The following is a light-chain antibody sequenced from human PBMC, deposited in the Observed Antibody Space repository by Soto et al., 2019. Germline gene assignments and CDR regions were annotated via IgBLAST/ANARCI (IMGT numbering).Light chain of an antibody. V-gene: IGKV1-5*03. J-gene: IGKJ1*01. CDR3: QKYSSSSRT. CDR2: KAS. Sequence: DIQMTQSPSTLSASIGDRVTITCRASQTISTWLAWYQQKPGKTPNLLNYKASKLETGVPSRFSASGSGTEFTLTIIILQTDDFATYYCQKYSSSSRTFGQGNKLEIK. CDR1: QTISTW.